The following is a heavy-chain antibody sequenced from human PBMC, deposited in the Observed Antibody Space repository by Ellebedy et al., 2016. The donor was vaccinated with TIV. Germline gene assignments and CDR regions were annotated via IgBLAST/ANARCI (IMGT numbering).Heavy chain of an antibody. CDR1: GGSFSDYY. V-gene: IGHV4-34*01. Sequence: SETLSLTXAVYGGSFSDYYWTWIRQPPGKGLEWIGEINHSGSSNYNLSLKSRATISVDTSKNQFSLKLRSVTAADTAVYYCARGQGRRKATDYWGQGTLVTVSS. CDR2: INHSGSS. J-gene: IGHJ4*02. D-gene: IGHD5-12*01. CDR3: ARGQGRRKATDY.